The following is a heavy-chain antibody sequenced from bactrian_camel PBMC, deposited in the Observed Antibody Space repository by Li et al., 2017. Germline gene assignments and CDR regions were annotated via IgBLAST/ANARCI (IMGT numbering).Heavy chain of an antibody. V-gene: IGHV3S60*01. Sequence: HVQLVESGGGSVQAGGSLNVSCVASGVTRNAYCIGWFRQAPGREREGVASVDSGGRTTYVDSVKGRFTISKDKDKSTVYLQMNSLKPEDTAMYYCAAGYMGWGLRWDSVSHWRYWGQGTQVTVS. CDR1: GVTRNAYC. CDR3: AAGYMGWGLRWDSVSHWRY. CDR2: VDSGGRT. J-gene: IGHJ4*01. D-gene: IGHD5*01.